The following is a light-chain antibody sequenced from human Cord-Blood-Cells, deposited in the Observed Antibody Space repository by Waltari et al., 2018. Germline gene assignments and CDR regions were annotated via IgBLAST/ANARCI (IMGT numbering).Light chain of an antibody. CDR2: DVS. V-gene: IGLV2-8*01. CDR1: SSDVGGYNY. Sequence: QSALTQPPSASGSPGQSVPISCTGTSSDVGGYNYVSWYQQHPGKAPKLMIYDVSKRPSGVPDRFSGSKSVNTASLTVSGLQAEDEADYYCSSYAGSNNLVFGGGTKLTVL. J-gene: IGLJ2*01. CDR3: SSYAGSNNLV.